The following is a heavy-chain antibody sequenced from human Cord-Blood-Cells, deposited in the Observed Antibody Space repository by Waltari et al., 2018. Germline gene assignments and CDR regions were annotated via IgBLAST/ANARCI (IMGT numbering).Heavy chain of an antibody. CDR2: INHSGST. J-gene: IGHJ4*02. CDR1: GGSFSGYY. CDR3: ATIPAPRGYSYPFDY. V-gene: IGHV4-34*01. Sequence: QVQLQQWGAGLLKPSETLSLTCAVYGGSFSGYYWSWIRQPPGKGLEWFGEINHSGSTNYNPSLRSRVTISVDTSKNQFSLELSSVTAADTAVYYWATIPAPRGYSYPFDYWGQGTLVTVSS. D-gene: IGHD5-18*01.